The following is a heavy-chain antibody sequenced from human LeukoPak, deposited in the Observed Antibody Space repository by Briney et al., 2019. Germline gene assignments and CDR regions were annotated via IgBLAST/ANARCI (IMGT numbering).Heavy chain of an antibody. J-gene: IGHJ6*02. CDR2: ISSSSSCI. CDR1: GFTFSSYS. Sequence: GALRLSCAASGFTFSSYSMNWVRQAPGKGLEWVSSISSSSSCIYYADSVKGRFTISRDNAKNSLYLQMNSLRAEDTAVYYCARDSYSTNYYYGMDVWGQGTTVTVSS. V-gene: IGHV3-21*01. CDR3: ARDSYSTNYYYGMDV. D-gene: IGHD4-11*01.